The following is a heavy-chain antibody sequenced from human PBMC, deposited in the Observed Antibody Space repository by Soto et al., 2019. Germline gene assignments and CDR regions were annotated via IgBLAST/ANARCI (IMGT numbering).Heavy chain of an antibody. CDR1: GFTFSNYR. J-gene: IGHJ6*02. Sequence: LRLSCAASGFTFSNYRMFWVCQIPGKGLVWVSRINSDGSSTNYADAVKGRFTISRDNAKNTLYLQMNSLRAEDTAVYYCARVGYCSNGVCYRGNYYFYGMDVWGQGTTVTVSS. V-gene: IGHV3-74*01. D-gene: IGHD2-8*01. CDR2: INSDGSST. CDR3: ARVGYCSNGVCYRGNYYFYGMDV.